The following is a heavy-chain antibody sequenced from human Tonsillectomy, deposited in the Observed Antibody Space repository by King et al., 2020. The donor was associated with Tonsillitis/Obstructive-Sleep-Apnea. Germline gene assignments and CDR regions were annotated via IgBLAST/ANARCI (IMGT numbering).Heavy chain of an antibody. CDR1: GGSISSSIYY. CDR3: ARHTDDNNYYYYMDV. D-gene: IGHD5-24*01. J-gene: IGHJ6*03. Sequence: LQLQESGPGLVKPSETLSLTCTVSGGSISSSIYYWGWIRQPPGKGLEWIGSVYYNGDTYYNPSLESRVAISVDTSRNQFSLKVSSVTAADTAVYYCARHTDDNNYYYYMDVWGKGTMVTVSS. V-gene: IGHV4-39*01. CDR2: VYYNGDT.